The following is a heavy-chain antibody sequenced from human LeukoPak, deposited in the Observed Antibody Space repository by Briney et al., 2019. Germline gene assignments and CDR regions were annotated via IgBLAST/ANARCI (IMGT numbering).Heavy chain of an antibody. V-gene: IGHV3-23*01. J-gene: IGHJ4*02. D-gene: IGHD3-22*01. CDR1: GFTFSSYA. CDR2: ISGSGGST. CDR3: AKDILYYYDSSGYFDY. Sequence: GGSLRLSCAASGFTFSSYAMSWVRQAPGKGLEWVSAISGSGGSTYYADSVKGRFTISRDDSKNTLYLQMNSLRAEDTAVYYCAKDILYYYDSSGYFDYWGQGTLVTVSS.